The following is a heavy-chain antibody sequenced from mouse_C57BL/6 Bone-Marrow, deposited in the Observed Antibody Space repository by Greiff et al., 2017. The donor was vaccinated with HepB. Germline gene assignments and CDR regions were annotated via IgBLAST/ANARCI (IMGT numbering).Heavy chain of an antibody. CDR2: IRNKANGYTT. Sequence: EVKVVESGGGLVQPGGSLSLSCAASGFTFTDYYMSWVRQPPGKALEWLGFIRNKANGYTTEYSASVKGRFTISRENSQSILYLQMNALRAEDSATYYCARYTLGRVYYAMDYWGQGTSVTVSS. D-gene: IGHD4-1*01. CDR3: ARYTLGRVYYAMDY. J-gene: IGHJ4*01. V-gene: IGHV7-3*01. CDR1: GFTFTDYY.